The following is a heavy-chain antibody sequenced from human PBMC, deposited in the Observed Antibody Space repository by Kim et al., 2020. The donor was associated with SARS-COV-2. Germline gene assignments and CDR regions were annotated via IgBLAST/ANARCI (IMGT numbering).Heavy chain of an antibody. CDR2: INPNSGGT. J-gene: IGHJ5*02. Sequence: ASVKVSCKASGYTFTGYYMHWVRQAPGQGLEWMGRINPNSGGTNYAQKFQGRVTMTRDTSISTAYMELSRLRSDDTAVYYCARGDGVCTSCPGWFDPWGQGTLVTVSS. V-gene: IGHV1-2*06. CDR3: ARGDGVCTSCPGWFDP. D-gene: IGHD2-2*01. CDR1: GYTFTGYY.